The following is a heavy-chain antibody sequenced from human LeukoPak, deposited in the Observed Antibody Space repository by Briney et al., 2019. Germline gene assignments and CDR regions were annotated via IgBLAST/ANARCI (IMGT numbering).Heavy chain of an antibody. V-gene: IGHV3-7*03. CDR2: IDQDGSEK. CDR3: ARDYYSYSRGSWAFDI. D-gene: IGHD3-22*01. CDR1: AFTSSIYW. J-gene: IGHJ3*02. Sequence: PGGSLRLSCAASAFTSSIYWMSWVRHAPGNGLEWVANIDQDGSEKYYVESMKGRITISRDTAKNSLYLQMNSLRAEDTAVYYCARDYYSYSRGSWAFDIWGQGTMVTVSS.